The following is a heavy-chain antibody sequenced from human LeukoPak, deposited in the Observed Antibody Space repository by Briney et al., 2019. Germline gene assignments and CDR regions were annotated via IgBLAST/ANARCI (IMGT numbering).Heavy chain of an antibody. Sequence: SETLSLTCTVSGGSISSSSYYWSWIRQPPGKGLEWIGSIYYSGSTYYNPSLKSRVTISVDTSKNQFSLKLSSVTAADTAVYYCARDRGWLQLLYYYYYMDVWGKGTTVTVSS. V-gene: IGHV4-39*07. CDR1: GGSISSSSYY. J-gene: IGHJ6*03. D-gene: IGHD5-24*01. CDR3: ARDRGWLQLLYYYYYMDV. CDR2: IYYSGST.